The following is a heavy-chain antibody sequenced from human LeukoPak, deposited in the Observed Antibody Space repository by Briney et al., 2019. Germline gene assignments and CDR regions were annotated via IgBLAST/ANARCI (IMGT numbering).Heavy chain of an antibody. CDR1: GFTFSDYS. Sequence: PGGSLRLSCAPSGFTFSDYSMNWVRQAPGKGLEWVSWITSSSDSIYYADSVKGRFTISRDNAKNSLYLQMNSLRDEDTAVYYCSSESRYWGQGTLVIVSS. D-gene: IGHD3-22*01. CDR2: ITSSSDSI. CDR3: SSESRY. J-gene: IGHJ4*02. V-gene: IGHV3-48*02.